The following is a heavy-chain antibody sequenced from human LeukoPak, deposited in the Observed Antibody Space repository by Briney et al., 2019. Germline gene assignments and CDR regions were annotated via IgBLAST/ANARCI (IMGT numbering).Heavy chain of an antibody. CDR3: ARGLPVAAADF. Sequence: GGSLRLSCAASGFSLTNFDMNWIRQAPGKGLEWVSFFSVRYNVIYYADSVKGRFTVSRDEAKNSLYLQMNSLRAEDTALYYCARGLPVAAADFWGQGTLVTVSS. V-gene: IGHV3-48*01. CDR1: GFSLTNFD. D-gene: IGHD6-13*01. J-gene: IGHJ4*02. CDR2: FSVRYNVI.